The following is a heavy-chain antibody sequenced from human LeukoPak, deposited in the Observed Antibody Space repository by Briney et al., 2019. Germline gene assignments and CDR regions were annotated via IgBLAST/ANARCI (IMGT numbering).Heavy chain of an antibody. D-gene: IGHD5-12*01. V-gene: IGHV3-30*02. CDR3: AISDIVATNGFDY. CDR2: IRYDGSNK. Sequence: PGGSLRLSCAASGFTFSSYGMHWVRQAPGKGLEWVAFIRYDGSNKYYADSVKGRFTISRDNSKNTLYLQMNSLRAEDTAVYYCAISDIVATNGFDYWGQGTLVTVSS. J-gene: IGHJ4*02. CDR1: GFTFSSYG.